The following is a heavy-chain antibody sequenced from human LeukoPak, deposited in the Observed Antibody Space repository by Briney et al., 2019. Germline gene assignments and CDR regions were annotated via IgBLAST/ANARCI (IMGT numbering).Heavy chain of an antibody. CDR2: IIPILGIA. V-gene: IGHV1-69*04. D-gene: IGHD6-13*01. J-gene: IGHJ6*02. CDR1: GGTFSSYA. CDR3: ARLHSSSSWDYGMDV. Sequence: SVKVSCKASGGTFSSYAISWVRQAPGQGLEWMGRIIPILGIANYAQKFQGRVTITADKSTSTAYMELSSLRSEDTAVYYCARLHSSSSWDYGMDVWGQGTTVTVSS.